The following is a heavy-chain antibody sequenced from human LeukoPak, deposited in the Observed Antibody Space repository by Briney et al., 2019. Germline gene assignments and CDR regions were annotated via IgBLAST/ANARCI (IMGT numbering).Heavy chain of an antibody. V-gene: IGHV1-69*04. CDR1: GGTFSSYA. J-gene: IGHJ6*02. D-gene: IGHD6-13*01. CDR2: IIPILGIA. CDR3: ARRIAAAGTSGYYYYGMDV. Sequence: SVKVSCKASGGTFSSYAISWVRQAPGQGLEWMGRIIPILGIADYAQKFQGRVTITADKSTSTAYMELSSLRPEDTAVYYCARRIAAAGTSGYYYYGMDVWGQGTTVTVSS.